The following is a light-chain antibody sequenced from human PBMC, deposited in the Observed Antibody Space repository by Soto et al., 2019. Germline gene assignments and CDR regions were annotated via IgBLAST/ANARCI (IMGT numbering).Light chain of an antibody. CDR1: KSVTTY. Sequence: EVVLTQSQATLSLSPGERATLSCRASKSVTTYLAWYQQKPGQAPRLLIYDASSRATAIPARFSGTGSGTDFTLTISSLEPEDFGVYYCHQRSNWPPDTFGQGTRLEI. J-gene: IGKJ5*01. V-gene: IGKV3-11*01. CDR2: DAS. CDR3: HQRSNWPPDT.